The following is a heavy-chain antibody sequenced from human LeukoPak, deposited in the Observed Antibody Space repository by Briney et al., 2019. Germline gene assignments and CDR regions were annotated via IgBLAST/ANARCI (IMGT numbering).Heavy chain of an antibody. CDR2: ISGSGGST. CDR3: AKSNQSCSGGSCSFDP. CDR1: GFTFSSYA. V-gene: IGHV3-23*01. J-gene: IGHJ5*02. D-gene: IGHD2-15*01. Sequence: PGGSLRLSCAASGFTFSSYAMSWVRQAPGKGLEWVSAISGSGGSTYYADSEKGRFTISRDNSKNTLYLQMNSLRAEDTAVYYCAKSNQSCSGGSCSFDPWSQGTLVTVSS.